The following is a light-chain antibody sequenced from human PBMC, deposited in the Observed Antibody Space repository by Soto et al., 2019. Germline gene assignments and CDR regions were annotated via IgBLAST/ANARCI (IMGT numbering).Light chain of an antibody. Sequence: AIRMTQSPSSLSASTGDRVTITCRASQGISSYLAWYQQKPGKAPKLLIYAASTLQSGVPSRFSGSGSGTDFTLTISCLQSEDFATYYCQQLNSFPIPFGPGTKVDIK. CDR3: QQLNSFPIP. V-gene: IGKV1-8*01. J-gene: IGKJ3*01. CDR2: AAS. CDR1: QGISSY.